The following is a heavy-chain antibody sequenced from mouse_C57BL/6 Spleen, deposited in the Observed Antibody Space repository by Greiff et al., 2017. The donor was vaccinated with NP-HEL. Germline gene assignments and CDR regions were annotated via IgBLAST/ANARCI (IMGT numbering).Heavy chain of an antibody. D-gene: IGHD1-1*01. CDR1: GYTFTSYW. Sequence: EVKLQQSGTVLARPGASVKMSCKTSGYTFTSYWMHWVKQRPGQGLEWIGAIYPGNSDTSYNQKFKGKAKLTAVTSASTAYMELSSLTNEDSAVYYCTREGYYGSSYDWYFDVWGTGTTVTVSS. CDR3: TREGYYGSSYDWYFDV. V-gene: IGHV1-5*01. J-gene: IGHJ1*03. CDR2: IYPGNSDT.